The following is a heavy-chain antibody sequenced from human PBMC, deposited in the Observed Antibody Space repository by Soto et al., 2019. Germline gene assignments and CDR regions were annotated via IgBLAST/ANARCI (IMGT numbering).Heavy chain of an antibody. CDR1: GFMFNNSA. J-gene: IGHJ3*02. D-gene: IGHD2-21*01. CDR3: ARAKAVVIAALDI. V-gene: IGHV3-23*01. Sequence: EVELLESGGGLVQPGGSLRLSCKASGFMFNNSAMTWVRQAPGQGLQWVASVSDNGGSRGGTYYADSVKGRFTISRDNSKNTLYLQLDSLTGADTAVYYCARAKAVVIAALDIWGQGTMVNVSS. CDR2: VSDNGGSRGGT.